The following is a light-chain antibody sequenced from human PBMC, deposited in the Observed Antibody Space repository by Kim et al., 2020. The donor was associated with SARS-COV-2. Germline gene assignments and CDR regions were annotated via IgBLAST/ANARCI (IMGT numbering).Light chain of an antibody. CDR1: RTSIGDNY. CDR3: KTWDTSLSVGV. V-gene: IGLV1-51*01. Sequence: GQKVTNSCSGTRTSIGDNYVFWYQHLPGTAPKLLIYDNKKRPSGIPDRFSASKSGTSATLGITGLQTGDEADYYCKTWDTSLSVGVFGGGTQLTVL. J-gene: IGLJ3*02. CDR2: DNK.